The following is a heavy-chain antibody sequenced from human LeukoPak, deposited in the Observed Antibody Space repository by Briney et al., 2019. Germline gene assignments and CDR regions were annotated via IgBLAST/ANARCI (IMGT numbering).Heavy chain of an antibody. CDR2: ISSSSSYI. CDR3: ARGSYYYDSSGPTTDY. Sequence: PGGSLRLSCAASGFTFSSTWMHWVRQAPGKGLEWVSSISSSSSYIYYADSVKGRFTISRDNAKNSLYLQMNSLRAEDTAVYYCARGSYYYDSSGPTTDYWGQGTLVTVSS. V-gene: IGHV3-21*01. D-gene: IGHD3-22*01. CDR1: GFTFSSTW. J-gene: IGHJ4*02.